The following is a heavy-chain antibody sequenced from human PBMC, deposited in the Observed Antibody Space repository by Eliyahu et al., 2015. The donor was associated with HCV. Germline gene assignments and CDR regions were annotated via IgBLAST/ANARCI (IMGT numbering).Heavy chain of an antibody. D-gene: IGHD3-22*01. CDR1: GYXFTGYY. Sequence: QVQLVQSGAEVKKPGAXVKVSCXASGYXFTGYYMPWVRQAPGQGLXWMGRINPNSGGTNXAQKFQGRVTMTRDTSISTAYMELSRLRSDDTVVYYCARESADSSGYYTSAAFDIWGQGTKVTVSS. CDR3: ARESADSSGYYTSAAFDI. CDR2: INPNSGGT. J-gene: IGHJ3*02. V-gene: IGHV1-2*05.